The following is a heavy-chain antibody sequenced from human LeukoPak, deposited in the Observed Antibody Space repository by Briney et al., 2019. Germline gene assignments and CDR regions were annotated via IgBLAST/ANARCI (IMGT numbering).Heavy chain of an antibody. J-gene: IGHJ6*03. CDR3: ARPPGYYYYYMDV. Sequence: ASVKVSCKASGYTFTGYYMHWVRQAPGQGPEWMGWINPNSGGTNYAQKFQGRVTMTRDTSISTAYMELSRLRSDDTAVYYCARPPGYYYYYMDVWGKGTTVTVSS. CDR1: GYTFTGYY. V-gene: IGHV1-2*02. CDR2: INPNSGGT.